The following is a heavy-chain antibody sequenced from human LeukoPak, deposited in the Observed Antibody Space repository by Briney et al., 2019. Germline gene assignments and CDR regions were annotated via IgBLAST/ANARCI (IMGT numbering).Heavy chain of an antibody. V-gene: IGHV4-34*01. D-gene: IGHD6-19*01. J-gene: IGHJ4*02. CDR1: GGSFSGYY. CDR2: INHSGST. Sequence: PSDTLSLTCAVYGGSFSGYYWSWIRQPPGKGLEWIGEINHSGSTNYNPSLKSRVTISVDTSKNQFSLKLSSVTAADTAVYYCARGRGSGWYEPPDYWGQGTLVTVSS. CDR3: ARGRGSGWYEPPDY.